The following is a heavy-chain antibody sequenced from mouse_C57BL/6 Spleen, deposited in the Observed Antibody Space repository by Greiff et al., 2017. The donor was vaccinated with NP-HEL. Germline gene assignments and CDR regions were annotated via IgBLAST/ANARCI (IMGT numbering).Heavy chain of an antibody. V-gene: IGHV1-81*01. D-gene: IGHD1-1*01. CDR3: ARGITTVVAQ. CDR2: IYPRSGNT. J-gene: IGHJ3*01. Sequence: VKLMESGAELARPGASVKLSCKASGYTFTSYGISWVKQRTGQGLEWIGEIYPRSGNTYYNEKFKGKATLTADKSSSTAYMELRSLTSEDSAVYFCARGITTVVAQWGQGTLVTVSA. CDR1: GYTFTSYG.